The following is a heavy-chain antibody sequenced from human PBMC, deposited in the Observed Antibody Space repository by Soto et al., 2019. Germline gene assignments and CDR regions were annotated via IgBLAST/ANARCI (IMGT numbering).Heavy chain of an antibody. Sequence: AGGSLRLSCAASGFTFSSYDMHWVRQATGKGLEWVSAIGTAGDTYYPGSVKGRFTISRENAKNSLYLQMNSLRAGDTAVYYCARAVTYYYYMDVWGKGTTVTVSS. V-gene: IGHV3-13*01. D-gene: IGHD4-4*01. CDR3: ARAVTYYYYMDV. CDR2: IGTAGDT. J-gene: IGHJ6*03. CDR1: GFTFSSYD.